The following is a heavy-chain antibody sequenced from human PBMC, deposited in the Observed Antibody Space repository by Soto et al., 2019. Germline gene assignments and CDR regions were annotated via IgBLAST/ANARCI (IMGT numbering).Heavy chain of an antibody. J-gene: IGHJ4*02. CDR3: VRDLYRSATMPCLDH. D-gene: IGHD1-1*01. CDR1: GFTFINYA. V-gene: IGHV3-23*01. CDR2: ISDTGGDS. Sequence: GGSLRLSCEASGFTFINYAMSWVRQSPGKGLEWVSSISDTGGDSYYADSMDGRFTVSRDNSKNTLYLQINSLRAEDTAIYYCVRDLYRSATMPCLDHWGQGALVPVSS.